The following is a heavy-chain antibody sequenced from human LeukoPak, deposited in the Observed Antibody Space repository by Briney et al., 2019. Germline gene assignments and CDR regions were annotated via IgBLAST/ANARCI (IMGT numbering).Heavy chain of an antibody. CDR1: GGSFSGYY. J-gene: IGHJ4*02. D-gene: IGHD4-17*01. CDR2: INHSGST. V-gene: IGHV4-34*01. CDR3: ASNTYGYYFDY. Sequence: ASETLSLTCAVYGGSFSGYYWSWIRQPPGKGLEWIGEINHSGSTNYNPSLKSRVTISVDTSKNQFSLKLSSVTAADTAVYYCASNTYGYYFDYWGQGTLVTVSS.